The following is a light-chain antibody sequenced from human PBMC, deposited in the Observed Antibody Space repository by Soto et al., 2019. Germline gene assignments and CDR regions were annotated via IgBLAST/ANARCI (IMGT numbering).Light chain of an antibody. CDR1: QDISSS. Sequence: DIQLTQSTSSLSASVGDRVTITCRASQDISSSLAWYQQKPGKAPKILMYAASSLESWVPSRFSGSGSGTEFTLTISSLQPDDFATYYCQQVNSFPPFTFGGGTTVEIK. CDR2: AAS. CDR3: QQVNSFPPFT. V-gene: IGKV1-9*01. J-gene: IGKJ4*01.